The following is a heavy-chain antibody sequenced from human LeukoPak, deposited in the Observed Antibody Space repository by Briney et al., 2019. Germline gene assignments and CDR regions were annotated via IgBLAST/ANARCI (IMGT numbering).Heavy chain of an antibody. CDR3: AKDSGRFGELTSFDY. Sequence: AGGSLRLSCAASGFTFSSYAMSWVRQAPGKGLEWVSAISGSGGSTYYADSVKGRFTISRDNSKNTLCLQMNSLRAEDTAVYYCAKDSGRFGELTSFDYWGQGTLVTVSS. D-gene: IGHD3-10*01. CDR1: GFTFSSYA. V-gene: IGHV3-23*01. J-gene: IGHJ4*02. CDR2: ISGSGGST.